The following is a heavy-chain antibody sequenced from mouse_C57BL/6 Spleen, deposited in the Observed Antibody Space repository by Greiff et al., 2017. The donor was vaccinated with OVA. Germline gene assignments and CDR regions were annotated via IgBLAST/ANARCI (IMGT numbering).Heavy chain of an antibody. D-gene: IGHD4-1*01. CDR1: GYTFTSYW. CDR2: IYPGSGST. Sequence: QVQLQQPGAELVKPGASVKMSCKASGYTFTSYWITWVKQRPGQGLEWIGDIYPGSGSTNYNEKFKSKATLTVDTSSSTAYMQLSSLTSEDSAVYYCARWVTGRDYAMDYWGQGTSVTVSS. V-gene: IGHV1-55*01. J-gene: IGHJ4*01. CDR3: ARWVTGRDYAMDY.